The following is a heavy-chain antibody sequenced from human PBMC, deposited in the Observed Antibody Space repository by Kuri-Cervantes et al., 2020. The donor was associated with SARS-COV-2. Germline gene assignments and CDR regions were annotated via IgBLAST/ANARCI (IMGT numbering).Heavy chain of an antibody. CDR2: ISYDGSNE. D-gene: IGHD3-10*01. CDR1: GFSFGSYA. Sequence: GESLKISCVGSGFSFGSYAMHWVRQAPGRGLEWVAIISYDGSNEYCADSVKGRFTISRDNTKSTLFLQMNRVRTEDTAVYYCARDPLTHFYGSGSYPHYWGQGVLVTGYS. CDR3: ARDPLTHFYGSGSYPHY. V-gene: IGHV3-30-3*01. J-gene: IGHJ4*02.